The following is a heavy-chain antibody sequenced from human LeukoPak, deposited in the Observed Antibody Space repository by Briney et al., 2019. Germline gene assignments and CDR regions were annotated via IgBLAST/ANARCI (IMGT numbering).Heavy chain of an antibody. Sequence: PSETLSLTCTVSGVSISSSSYCWGWIRQPPGKGLEWIGSICYSGSTFYNPSLKSRVTLSVDTSKNQLSLELSSVTAADTALYYCARTENYIPEDCFDPWGQGTLVTVSS. CDR3: ARTENYIPEDCFDP. V-gene: IGHV4-39*01. CDR2: ICYSGST. D-gene: IGHD5-24*01. CDR1: GVSISSSSYC. J-gene: IGHJ5*02.